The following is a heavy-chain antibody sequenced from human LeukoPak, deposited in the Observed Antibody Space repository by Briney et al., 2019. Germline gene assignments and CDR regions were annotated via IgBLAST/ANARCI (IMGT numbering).Heavy chain of an antibody. Sequence: GGSLRLSCAASGFTFSSYGMHWVRQAPGKGLEWVAFIRYDGSNKYYADSVKGRFTISRDNSKNTLYLQMNSLRAEDTAVYYCVRGAGYCSSTSCYGRYYFDYWGQGTLVTVSS. V-gene: IGHV3-30*02. CDR3: VRGAGYCSSTSCYGRYYFDY. J-gene: IGHJ4*02. D-gene: IGHD2-2*01. CDR2: IRYDGSNK. CDR1: GFTFSSYG.